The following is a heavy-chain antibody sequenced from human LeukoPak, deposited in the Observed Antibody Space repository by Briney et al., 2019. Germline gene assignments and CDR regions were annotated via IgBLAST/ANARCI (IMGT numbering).Heavy chain of an antibody. V-gene: IGHV3-74*01. J-gene: IGHJ3*02. CDR1: GFTFDDYT. D-gene: IGHD3-22*01. Sequence: PGGSLRLSCAASGFTFDDYTMHWVRQAPGKGLVWVSRINSDGSSTSYADSVKGRFTISRDNAKNTLYLQMNSLRAEDTAVYYCARVIGYYDPHIGAFDIWVQGTMVTVSS. CDR2: INSDGSST. CDR3: ARVIGYYDPHIGAFDI.